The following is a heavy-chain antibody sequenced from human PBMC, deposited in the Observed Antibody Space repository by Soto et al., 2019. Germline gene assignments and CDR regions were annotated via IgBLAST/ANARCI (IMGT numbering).Heavy chain of an antibody. V-gene: IGHV3-33*01. J-gene: IGHJ3*02. CDR1: GFDFRGYG. D-gene: IGHD3-10*01. Sequence: QLSLVESGGGVVQPGRSLRISCAASGFDFRGYGMHWVRQAPGEGLEWVALIWYDETNRYYGDPVKGRFTISRDNSKNTLYLQMDSLRVEDTAVYYCARERWGSGQALEIWGQGTMVTVSS. CDR3: ARERWGSGQALEI. CDR2: IWYDETNR.